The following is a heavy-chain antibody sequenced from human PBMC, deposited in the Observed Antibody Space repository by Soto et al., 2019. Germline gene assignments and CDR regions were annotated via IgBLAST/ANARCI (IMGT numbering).Heavy chain of an antibody. V-gene: IGHV1-18*04. Sequence: ASVKVSCKASGYTFTSYGISWVRQAPGQGLEWMGWISAYNGNTNYAQKLQGRVTMTTDTSTSTAYMELRSLRSDDTAVYYCARDTLGYYDFWSGYYMNWFDPWGQGTLVTVSS. J-gene: IGHJ5*02. CDR1: GYTFTSYG. D-gene: IGHD3-3*01. CDR2: ISAYNGNT. CDR3: ARDTLGYYDFWSGYYMNWFDP.